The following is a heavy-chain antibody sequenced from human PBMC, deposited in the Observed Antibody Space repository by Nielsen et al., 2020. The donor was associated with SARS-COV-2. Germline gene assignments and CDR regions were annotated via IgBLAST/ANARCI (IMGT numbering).Heavy chain of an antibody. CDR3: ARLGSGSYYKDYYYMDV. D-gene: IGHD3-10*01. J-gene: IGHJ6*03. Sequence: GESLKIACKGSGCSFNSYWISWGRQMPGKGLEWMGRIDPSDSYTNYSPSFQGHVSISADKSISTAYLQWSSLKASDTAMYYCARLGSGSYYKDYYYMDVWGKGTTVTVSS. V-gene: IGHV5-10-1*01. CDR1: GCSFNSYW. CDR2: IDPSDSYT.